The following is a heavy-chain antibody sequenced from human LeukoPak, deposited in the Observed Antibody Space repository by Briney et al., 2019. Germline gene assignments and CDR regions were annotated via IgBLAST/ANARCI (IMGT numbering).Heavy chain of an antibody. Sequence: ASVKVSCKASGYTFTDYYMHWVRQAPGQGLEWMGWINPSSGGTNYAQKFQGRVTVTRDTSISTAYMELSRLRSDDTAVYYCAKHYCSGGSCYSHYYYMDVWGKGTTVTVSS. J-gene: IGHJ6*03. V-gene: IGHV1-2*02. D-gene: IGHD2-15*01. CDR1: GYTFTDYY. CDR2: INPSSGGT. CDR3: AKHYCSGGSCYSHYYYMDV.